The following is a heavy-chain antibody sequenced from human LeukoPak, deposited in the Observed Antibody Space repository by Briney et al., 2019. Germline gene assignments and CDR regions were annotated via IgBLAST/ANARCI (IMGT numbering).Heavy chain of an antibody. CDR1: GYTFTGYY. Sequence: ASVKVSCKASGYTFTGYYMHWVRQAPGQGLEWMGWINPNSGGTNYAQKFQGRVTMTRDTSISTAYMELSRLRSDDSAVYYCARLNRDYDFWSGYYPYFDYWGQGTLVTVSS. D-gene: IGHD3-3*01. V-gene: IGHV1-2*02. J-gene: IGHJ4*02. CDR3: ARLNRDYDFWSGYYPYFDY. CDR2: INPNSGGT.